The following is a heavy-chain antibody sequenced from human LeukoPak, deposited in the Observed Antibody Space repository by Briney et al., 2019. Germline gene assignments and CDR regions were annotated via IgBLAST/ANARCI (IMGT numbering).Heavy chain of an antibody. Sequence: ASVKVSCKASGYSFTSYDINWVRQATGQGLEWMGWMNPNSGNTEYAQKFQGRVTMTRNTSISTAYMELSSLRSEDTAVYYCASANYYGSGNYYPLDFWGQGTLVTVSS. V-gene: IGHV1-8*01. J-gene: IGHJ4*02. CDR2: MNPNSGNT. CDR1: GYSFTSYD. D-gene: IGHD3-10*01. CDR3: ASANYYGSGNYYPLDF.